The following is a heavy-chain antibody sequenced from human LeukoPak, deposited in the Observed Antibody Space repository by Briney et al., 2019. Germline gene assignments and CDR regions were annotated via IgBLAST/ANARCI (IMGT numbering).Heavy chain of an antibody. J-gene: IGHJ4*02. CDR2: INPNTGGT. D-gene: IGHD6-13*01. Sequence: ASVKVSCKASGYTFTGNYIHWVRQAPGQGLEWMGWINPNTGGTKYAQRFQGRVTMTRDTSISTAYMELTWLKSDDTAVYYCARDSATAAAAELDYWGQGTLVIVSS. V-gene: IGHV1-2*02. CDR3: ARDSATAAAAELDY. CDR1: GYTFTGNY.